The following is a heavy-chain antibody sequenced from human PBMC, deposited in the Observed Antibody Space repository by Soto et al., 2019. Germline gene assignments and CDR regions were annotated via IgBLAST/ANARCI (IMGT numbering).Heavy chain of an antibody. CDR2: ISAYNGNT. Sequence: ASVKVSCKASGYTFTSYGISWVRQAPGQGLEWMGWISAYNGNTNYAQKLQGRVTMTTDTSTSTAYMELRSLRSDDTAVYYCARDPAVLERRFPWFDPWGQGTLVPVSS. J-gene: IGHJ5*02. CDR1: GYTFTSYG. CDR3: ARDPAVLERRFPWFDP. V-gene: IGHV1-18*01. D-gene: IGHD1-1*01.